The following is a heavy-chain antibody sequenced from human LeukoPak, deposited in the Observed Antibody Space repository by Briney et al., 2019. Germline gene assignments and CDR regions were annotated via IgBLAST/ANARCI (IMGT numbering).Heavy chain of an antibody. V-gene: IGHV1-2*02. CDR2: IDPYNGDT. CDR1: GYTFNDFY. Sequence: ASVKVSCKASGYTFNDFYIHWVRQAPGQGLEYMGWIDPYNGDTRSEQKFQGRVTMTRDTSISTAYVDLRSLRSDDTAVYYCAKVVNNWNFGYYFDYWGQGALVTVSS. D-gene: IGHD1-7*01. J-gene: IGHJ4*02. CDR3: AKVVNNWNFGYYFDY.